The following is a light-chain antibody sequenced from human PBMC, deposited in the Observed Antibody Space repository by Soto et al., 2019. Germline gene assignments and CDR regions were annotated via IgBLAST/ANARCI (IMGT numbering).Light chain of an antibody. CDR3: QQYVSSPIT. V-gene: IGKV3-20*01. CDR2: GAS. J-gene: IGKJ5*01. CDR1: QSLTSNY. Sequence: EIALTQSPGTLSLSPGERITPSSRASQSLTSNYLAWYQQKPGQAPRLLSYGASSRATGIPDRFSGSGSGTDFTLTISRLEPEDFAVYYCQQYVSSPITFGQGTRLEIK.